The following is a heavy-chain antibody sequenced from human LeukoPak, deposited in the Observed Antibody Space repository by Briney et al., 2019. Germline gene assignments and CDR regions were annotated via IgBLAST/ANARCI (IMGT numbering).Heavy chain of an antibody. J-gene: IGHJ3*02. CDR2: ISAYSLNT. CDR1: GYTFTSYG. Sequence: GASVKVSCKASGYTFTSYGISWVRQAPGQGLEWMGWISAYSLNTNYAQNFQGRVTMTTDTSTSTAYMELRSLRSDDTAVYYCAKERDGYNYGDAFDIWGQGTMVTVSS. D-gene: IGHD5-24*01. V-gene: IGHV1-18*01. CDR3: AKERDGYNYGDAFDI.